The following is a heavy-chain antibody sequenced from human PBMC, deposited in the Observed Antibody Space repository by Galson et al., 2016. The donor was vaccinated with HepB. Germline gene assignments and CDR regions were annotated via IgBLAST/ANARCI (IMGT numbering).Heavy chain of an antibody. V-gene: IGHV1-18*01. Sequence: SVKVSCKASGYSFNSYGITWVRQAPGQGLEWLGWISTYNGNTTYAQKFQARVTMTTDTSESTADREMRSLRSADAAVYFCARGDYASGSFFGGLDVWGQGTTVTVSS. CDR1: GYSFNSYG. CDR2: ISTYNGNT. CDR3: ARGDYASGSFFGGLDV. D-gene: IGHD3-10*01. J-gene: IGHJ6*02.